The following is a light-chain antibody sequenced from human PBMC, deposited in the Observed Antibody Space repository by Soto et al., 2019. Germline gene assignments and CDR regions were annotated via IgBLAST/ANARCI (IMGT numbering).Light chain of an antibody. CDR3: AAWVDGLNGYV. Sequence: QSVLTQPPSASGTPGQGVPISCSGITSNIGSNTVNWYQQLPGTAPKLLIYNNNQRPSGVPDRFSGSKSGTSASLAIGGLQSEDEADYYCAAWVDGLNGYVFGTGTKVTVL. V-gene: IGLV1-44*01. CDR2: NNN. CDR1: TSNIGSNT. J-gene: IGLJ1*01.